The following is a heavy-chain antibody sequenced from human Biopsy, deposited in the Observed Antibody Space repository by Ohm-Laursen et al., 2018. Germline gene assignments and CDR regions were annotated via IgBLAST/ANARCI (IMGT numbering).Heavy chain of an antibody. CDR3: ARGSSYGYDFDY. D-gene: IGHD5-18*01. J-gene: IGHJ4*02. CDR2: IYYSGST. Sequence: PSETLSLTCTVSDGPINSYYWNWIRQPPGKRLEWIGNIYYSGSTNFNPSLKSRVTISVDTSKNQFSLKLSSVTAADTAVYFCARGSSYGYDFDYWGQGTLVAVSS. CDR1: DGPINSYY. V-gene: IGHV4-59*01.